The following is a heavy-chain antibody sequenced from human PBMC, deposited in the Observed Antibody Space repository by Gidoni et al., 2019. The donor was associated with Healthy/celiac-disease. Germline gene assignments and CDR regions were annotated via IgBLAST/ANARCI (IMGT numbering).Heavy chain of an antibody. V-gene: IGHV4-59*01. D-gene: IGHD6-19*01. CDR2: IYYSGST. CDR3: ARGGIAVAPIDY. Sequence: QVQLQESGPGLGKPSETLSLTCTVSGGSISSYYWSWIRQPPGKGLEWIGYIYYSGSTNYNPSLKSRVTISVDTSKNQFSLKLSSVTAADTAVYYCARGGIAVAPIDYWGQGTLVTVSS. CDR1: GGSISSYY. J-gene: IGHJ4*02.